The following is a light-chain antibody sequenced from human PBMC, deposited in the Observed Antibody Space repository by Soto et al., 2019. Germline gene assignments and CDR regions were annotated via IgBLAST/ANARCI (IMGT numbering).Light chain of an antibody. CDR3: ASWDDRLGDVI. V-gene: IGLV1-47*02. Sequence: QSVLTQPPSASGTPGQKVFISCSGSSSNIGGTNYAYWYQQLPGAAPKLLMHSNNLRPSGVPERISGSKFGTAASLAISGLRSEAEAVYYCASWDDRLGDVIFGGGTKLTVL. CDR2: SNN. J-gene: IGLJ2*01. CDR1: SSNIGGTNY.